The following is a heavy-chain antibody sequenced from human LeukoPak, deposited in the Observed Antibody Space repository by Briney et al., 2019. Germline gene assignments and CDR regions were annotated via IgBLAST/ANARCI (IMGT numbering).Heavy chain of an antibody. D-gene: IGHD5-12*01. CDR1: GGSISSGGYY. CDR2: IYYSGST. Sequence: SETLSLTCTVSGGSISSGGYYWSWIRQHPGKGLEWIGYIYYSGSTNYNPSLKSRVTISVDTSKNQFYLKLSSVTAADTAVYYCARVRSVRDESGYEFLGMDVWGQGTTVTVSS. CDR3: ARVRSVRDESGYEFLGMDV. J-gene: IGHJ6*02. V-gene: IGHV4-61*08.